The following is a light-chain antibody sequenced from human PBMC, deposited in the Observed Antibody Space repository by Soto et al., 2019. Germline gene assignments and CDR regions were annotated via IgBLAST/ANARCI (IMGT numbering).Light chain of an antibody. J-gene: IGLJ1*01. CDR2: EVS. V-gene: IGLV2-14*01. CDR3: SSYTSSSPYV. Sequence: QSALTQPASVSGSPGQSITISCTGTSSDVGGYNYVSWYQQHPGKAPKLMIYEVSNRPSGVSNRFSGSKSGNTACLTISGLRAEDEADYYCSSYTSSSPYVFGPGTKLTVL. CDR1: SSDVGGYNY.